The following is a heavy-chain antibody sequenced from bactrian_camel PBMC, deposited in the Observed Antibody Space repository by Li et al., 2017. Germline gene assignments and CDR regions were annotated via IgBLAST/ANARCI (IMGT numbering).Heavy chain of an antibody. CDR2: INSGGGDT. J-gene: IGHJ7*01. V-gene: IGHV3S1*01. Sequence: HVQLVESGGGLVQPGGSLRLSCGASGFTFSIYWMYWVRQAPGKGLEWVSGINSGGGDTYYSEAVKGRFTISRDNAENTLYLQMNSLQSEDTALYYCATGSWYRPDGMDYWGKGTQVTVS. D-gene: IGHD6*01. CDR1: GFTFSIYW.